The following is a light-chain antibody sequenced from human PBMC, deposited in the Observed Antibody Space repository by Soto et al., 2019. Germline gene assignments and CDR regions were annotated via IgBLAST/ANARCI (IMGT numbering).Light chain of an antibody. J-gene: IGKJ2*01. CDR1: QSVTNNY. V-gene: IGKV3-20*01. Sequence: EIVLMQSPGTLSLSPGERATLSCRASQSVTNNYLAWYQQKPGQAPRLLIYGASSRATGVPDRFSGSGSGTDFTLTITRLEPEDFAVYYCQQYGISPLMYTFRQGTKLGVK. CDR2: GAS. CDR3: QQYGISPLMYT.